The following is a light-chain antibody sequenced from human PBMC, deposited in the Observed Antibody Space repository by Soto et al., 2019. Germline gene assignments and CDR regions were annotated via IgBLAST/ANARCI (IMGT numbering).Light chain of an antibody. CDR1: QDISNY. J-gene: IGKJ4*01. Sequence: DIQMTHCPSSLSSSVGGRVTITCQASQDISNYLNWYQQKPGQAPKLLIYDASNLDTGVPSRFSGSGSGTDFTFTISSLQPEHIATYYRQQCDNLPLTFGGGTKVDIK. CDR2: DAS. V-gene: IGKV1-33*01. CDR3: QQCDNLPLT.